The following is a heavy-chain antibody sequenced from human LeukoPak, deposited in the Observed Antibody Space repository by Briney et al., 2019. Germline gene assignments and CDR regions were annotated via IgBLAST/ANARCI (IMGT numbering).Heavy chain of an antibody. D-gene: IGHD3-10*01. Sequence: SETLSLTCTVSGGSISSYYWSWIRQPPGEGLEWIGSIYHSGNTYYNASLKSRVTISVDASKNQFSLNLRSVTAADTAVYYCARLSFGSGSYYNFYFDYWGQGTLVPVS. V-gene: IGHV4-39*01. CDR3: ARLSFGSGSYYNFYFDY. CDR1: GGSISSYY. J-gene: IGHJ4*02. CDR2: IYHSGNT.